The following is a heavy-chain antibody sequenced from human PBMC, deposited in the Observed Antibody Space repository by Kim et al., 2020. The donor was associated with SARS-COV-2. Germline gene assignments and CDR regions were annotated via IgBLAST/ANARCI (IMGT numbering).Heavy chain of an antibody. CDR2: ISYDGSNK. D-gene: IGHD3-10*01. J-gene: IGHJ4*02. CDR3: AKEEGRVRGVTTHY. Sequence: GGSLRLSCAASGFTFSSYGMHWVRQAPGKGLEWVAVISYDGSNKYYADSVKGRFTISRDNSKNTLYLQMTSLRAEDTAVYYCAKEEGRVRGVTTHYWGQGTLVTVSS. V-gene: IGHV3-30*18. CDR1: GFTFSSYG.